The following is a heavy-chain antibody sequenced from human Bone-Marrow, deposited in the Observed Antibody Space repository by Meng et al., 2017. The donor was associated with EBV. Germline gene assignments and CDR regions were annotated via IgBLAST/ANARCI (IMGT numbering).Heavy chain of an antibody. CDR2: IYYSGST. Sequence: QVQRPGMSPELRKPSQTLSLTCADSGGSISSGGYYWSWIRQPPGKGLEWIGYIYYSGSTYYTPPLKSRVNISVDTSKNQFSLKLSSVTAADTAVYYCASGSTAAGTDYWGQGTLVTVSS. J-gene: IGHJ4*02. V-gene: IGHV4-30-4*01. CDR3: ASGSTAAGTDY. D-gene: IGHD6-13*01. CDR1: GGSISSGGYY.